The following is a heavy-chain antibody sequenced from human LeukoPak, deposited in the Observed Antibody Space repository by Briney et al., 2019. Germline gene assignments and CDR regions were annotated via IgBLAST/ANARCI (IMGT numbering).Heavy chain of an antibody. CDR2: IDPSDSYT. Sequence: GESLKISCKGSGYSFTTYWISWVRQMPGKGLEWMGRIDPSDSYTNYSPSFQGHVTISADESFSTAYLQWTSLKASDTAMYYCARHAKAYGSSCDYWGQGTLVTVSS. V-gene: IGHV5-10-1*01. J-gene: IGHJ4*02. CDR3: ARHAKAYGSSCDY. D-gene: IGHD6-13*01. CDR1: GYSFTTYW.